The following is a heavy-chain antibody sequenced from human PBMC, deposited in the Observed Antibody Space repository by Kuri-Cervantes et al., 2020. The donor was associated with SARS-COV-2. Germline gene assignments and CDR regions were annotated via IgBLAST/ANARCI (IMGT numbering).Heavy chain of an antibody. Sequence: GSLRLSCTVSGGSISSSSYYWGWIRQPPGKGLEWIGSIYYSGSTYYNPSLKSRVTISVDTSKNQFSLKLSSVTAADTAVYYFASCDSSSWYYFDYWGQGTLVTVSS. CDR3: ASCDSSSWYYFDY. CDR1: GGSISSSSYY. V-gene: IGHV4-39*01. D-gene: IGHD6-13*01. CDR2: IYYSGST. J-gene: IGHJ4*02.